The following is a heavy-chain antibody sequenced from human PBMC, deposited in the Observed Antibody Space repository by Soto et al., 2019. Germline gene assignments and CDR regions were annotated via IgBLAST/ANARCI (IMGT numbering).Heavy chain of an antibody. CDR1: GFSFSNYA. Sequence: EVQLVESGGILVQPGGSLRLSCVASGFSFSNYAMRWVRQAPGKGLEYVSAISNNGVSTYYANSVKGRFIISRDNSKNTLYLQMGSLRAEDMAVYYCARGGPYQLLSDFDYWGQGTLVTVSS. CDR3: ARGGPYQLLSDFDY. D-gene: IGHD2-2*01. CDR2: ISNNGVST. V-gene: IGHV3-64*01. J-gene: IGHJ4*02.